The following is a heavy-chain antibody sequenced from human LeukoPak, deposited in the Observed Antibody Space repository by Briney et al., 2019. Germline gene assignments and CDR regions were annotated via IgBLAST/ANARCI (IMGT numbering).Heavy chain of an antibody. CDR3: TRDALYGDPSYYYMDV. Sequence: PGGSLRLSCEASGFTLSNLWMTWVRQAPGKGLEWVANIKQDGSDIYYLGSVRGRFTISRDNAMNSLYLQMNSLRAEDTAVYYCTRDALYGDPSYYYMDVWGKGTTVTVSS. V-gene: IGHV3-7*01. D-gene: IGHD4-17*01. CDR1: GFTLSNLW. CDR2: IKQDGSDI. J-gene: IGHJ6*03.